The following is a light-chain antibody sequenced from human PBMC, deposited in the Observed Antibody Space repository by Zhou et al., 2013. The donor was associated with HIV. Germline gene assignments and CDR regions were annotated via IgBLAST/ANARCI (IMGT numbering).Light chain of an antibody. CDR1: QSVSSSY. Sequence: EIVLTQSPGTLSLSPGERATLSCRASQSVSSSYLAWYQQKAGQAPRFLIYGASRRATGIPDRFSGSGSGTEFTLTISRLEPEDFAVYYCQQYGSSPLTFGGGTKVEIK. V-gene: IGKV3-20*01. CDR3: QQYGSSPLT. J-gene: IGKJ4*01. CDR2: GAS.